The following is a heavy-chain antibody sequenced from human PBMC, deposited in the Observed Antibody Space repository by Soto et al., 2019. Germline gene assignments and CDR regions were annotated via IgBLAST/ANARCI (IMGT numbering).Heavy chain of an antibody. Sequence: GGSLRLSCAASGFTFSSYAMSWVRQAPGKGLEWVSAISGSGGSTYYADSVKGRFTISRDNSKNTLYLQMNSLRAEDTAVYYCAKDGFRDCTNGVCYRLSAYRGSDYWGQGTLVTVYS. CDR3: AKDGFRDCTNGVCYRLSAYRGSDY. CDR1: GFTFSSYA. CDR2: ISGSGGST. D-gene: IGHD2-8*01. J-gene: IGHJ4*02. V-gene: IGHV3-23*01.